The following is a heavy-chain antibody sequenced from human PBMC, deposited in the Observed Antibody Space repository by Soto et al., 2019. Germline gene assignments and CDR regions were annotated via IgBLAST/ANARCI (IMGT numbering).Heavy chain of an antibody. CDR3: ARDRDDDGSRNYYNRIDF. J-gene: IGHJ4*02. D-gene: IGHD3-10*01. Sequence: QVQLVQSGAEVKKPGSSVKVSCKASGGIFSTYAISWLRQAPGQGLEWMGGIIPIFGTPNYAQRIQGRVTITADESTSRAYMELSRLRSEDTAVYYCARDRDDDGSRNYYNRIDFWGQGTLVTVSP. CDR2: IIPIFGTP. CDR1: GGIFSTYA. V-gene: IGHV1-69*01.